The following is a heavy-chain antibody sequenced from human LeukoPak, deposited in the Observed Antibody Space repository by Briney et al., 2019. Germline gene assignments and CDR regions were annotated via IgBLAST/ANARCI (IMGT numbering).Heavy chain of an antibody. Sequence: PSETLSLTCTVSGGSISSGGYYWSWIRQPPGKGLEWIGEIYHSGSTNYNPSLKSRVTISVDKSKNQFSLKLSSVTAADTAVYYCARLPPVEWFLDYWGQGTLVTVSS. CDR3: ARLPPVEWFLDY. V-gene: IGHV4-61*08. CDR1: GGSISSGGYY. J-gene: IGHJ4*02. D-gene: IGHD3-3*01. CDR2: IYHSGST.